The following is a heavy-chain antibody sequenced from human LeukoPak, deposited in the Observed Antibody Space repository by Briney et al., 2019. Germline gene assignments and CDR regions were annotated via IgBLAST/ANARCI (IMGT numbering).Heavy chain of an antibody. CDR2: ISSSSSYI. D-gene: IGHD3-10*01. CDR1: GFTFSSYA. J-gene: IGHJ4*02. Sequence: PGGSLRLSCAASGFTFSSYAMHWVRQAPGRGLEWVSSISSSSSYIYYADSLKGRFTISRDNAKNSLYLQMNSLRAEDTAVYYCARDASVRGASDYWGQGTLVTVSS. V-gene: IGHV3-21*01. CDR3: ARDASVRGASDY.